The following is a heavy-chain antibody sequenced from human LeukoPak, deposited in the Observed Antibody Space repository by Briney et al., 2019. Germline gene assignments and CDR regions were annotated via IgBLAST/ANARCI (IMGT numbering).Heavy chain of an antibody. CDR3: AREVVAATGEWFDP. J-gene: IGHJ5*02. CDR2: INPNSGGT. D-gene: IGHD2-15*01. V-gene: IGHV1-2*02. CDR1: GYTFTGYY. Sequence: GASVKVSCKASGYTFTGYYMHWVRQAPGQGFEWMGWINPNSGGTNYAQKFQGRVTMTRDTSISTAYMELSRLRSDDTAVYYCAREVVAATGEWFDPWGQGTLVTVSS.